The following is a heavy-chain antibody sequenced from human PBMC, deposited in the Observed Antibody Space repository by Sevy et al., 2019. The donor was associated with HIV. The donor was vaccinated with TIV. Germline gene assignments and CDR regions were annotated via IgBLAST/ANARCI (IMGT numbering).Heavy chain of an antibody. CDR3: ARGGGPFDC. CDR2: ISTSSIYI. V-gene: IGHV3-21*01. J-gene: IGHJ4*02. CDR1: GFTFSSYT. D-gene: IGHD3-16*01. Sequence: GGSLRLSCAASGFTFSSYTMNWVRQAPGKGLEWVSSISTSSIYIYYADSVKGRFTISRDNAQNSLYLQMSSLRAEDTAGYYCARGGGPFDCWGQGALVTVSS.